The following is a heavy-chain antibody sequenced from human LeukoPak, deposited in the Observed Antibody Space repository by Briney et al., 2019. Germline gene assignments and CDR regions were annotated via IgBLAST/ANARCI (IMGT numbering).Heavy chain of an antibody. CDR2: IWYDGSNE. CDR1: GFTFSSYG. CDR3: ARDKSTDFWSGYYSILDV. Sequence: PGGSLRLSCVASGFTFSSYGMHWVRQAPGKGLESVADIWYDGSNEYYADSVKGRFTISRDNSKSTLYLQMNSLRAEDTAVYYCARDKSTDFWSGYYSILDVWGQGTTVTVSS. D-gene: IGHD3-3*01. J-gene: IGHJ6*02. V-gene: IGHV3-33*01.